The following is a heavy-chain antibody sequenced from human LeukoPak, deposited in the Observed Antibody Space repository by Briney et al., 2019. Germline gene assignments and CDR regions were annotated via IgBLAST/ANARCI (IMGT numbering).Heavy chain of an antibody. J-gene: IGHJ4*02. CDR3: ARVLFNSGYDY. CDR1: GYTFTGAY. D-gene: IGHD3-9*01. V-gene: IGHV1-2*02. Sequence: ASVKVSCEPSGYTFTGAYMHWVRQAPGQGLEWMGWINPNSGETKFAQKFQGRVTMTRDTSISTVYMGLGGLRSDDTAVYYCARVLFNSGYDYWGQGSLVTVSS. CDR2: INPNSGET.